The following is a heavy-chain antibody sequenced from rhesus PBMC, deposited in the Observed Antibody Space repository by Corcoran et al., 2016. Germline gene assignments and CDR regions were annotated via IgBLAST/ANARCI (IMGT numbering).Heavy chain of an antibody. Sequence: QVQLQESGPGLAKPSETLSLTCPTSGAAISGYCWNWNRPLLGKGLEWIGYIGGSTGITYYNASLKSRVSFSTDTSKNQFSLKLTSMTAADTAVYYCARTPSWGQGVLVTVSS. CDR1: GAAISGYC. CDR3: ARTPS. V-gene: IGHV4-165*02. J-gene: IGHJ4*01. CDR2: IGGSTGIT.